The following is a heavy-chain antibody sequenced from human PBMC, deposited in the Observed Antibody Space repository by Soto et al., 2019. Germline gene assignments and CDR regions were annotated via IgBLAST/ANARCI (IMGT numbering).Heavy chain of an antibody. J-gene: IGHJ4*02. CDR1: GGSFSGYY. CDR2: INHSGST. D-gene: IGHD6-13*01. V-gene: IGHV4-34*01. CDR3: ARGLRRSAAAGTPVN. Sequence: QVQLQQWGAGLLKPSETLSLTCAVYGGSFSGYYWSWIRQPPGKGLEWIGEINHSGSTNYNPSLNSRVTISVDTSKNQFSLKLSSVTAADTAVYYCARGLRRSAAAGTPVNWGQGTPVTVSS.